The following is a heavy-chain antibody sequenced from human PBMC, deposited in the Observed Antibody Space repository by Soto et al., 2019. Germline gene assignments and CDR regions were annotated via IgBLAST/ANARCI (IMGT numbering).Heavy chain of an antibody. V-gene: IGHV1-69*01. CDR3: ATSEYSSLAVNWFDP. CDR2: IIPIFGTA. J-gene: IGHJ5*02. D-gene: IGHD6-19*01. Sequence: QVQLVQSGAEVKKPGSSVKVSCKASGGTFNNYAISWVRQAPGQGLEWMGGIIPIFGTANYAQKFQDRVTITADESTTTAYMELRSLRSEDTAVYYCATSEYSSLAVNWFDPWGQGTLVTVSS. CDR1: GGTFNNYA.